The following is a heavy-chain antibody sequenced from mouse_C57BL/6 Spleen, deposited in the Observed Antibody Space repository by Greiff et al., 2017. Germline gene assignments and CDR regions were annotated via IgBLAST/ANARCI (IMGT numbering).Heavy chain of an antibody. CDR1: GYTFTSYG. V-gene: IGHV1-81*01. CDR3: ARSDGSSYGYAMDY. J-gene: IGHJ4*01. Sequence: VKLQQSGAELARPGASVKLSCKASGYTFTSYGISWVKPRTGQGLEWIGEIYPRSGNTYYNEKFKGKATLTADKSSSTAYMELRSLTSEDSAVDFCARSDGSSYGYAMDYWGQGTSVTVSS. CDR2: IYPRSGNT. D-gene: IGHD1-1*01.